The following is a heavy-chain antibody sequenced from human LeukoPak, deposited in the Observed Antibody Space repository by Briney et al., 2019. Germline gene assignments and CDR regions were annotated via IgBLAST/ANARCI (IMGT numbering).Heavy chain of an antibody. CDR2: TYSSGNT. Sequence: NLSAPLSLPCPVSGASISISNSYWGWIRQPPGKGLGWIGSTYSSGNTYNNPSLKSRFTISLDTSKNQSSLKVNSVTAAETAVYYWASQRSRAWYPYFDYWGQGALVTVSS. J-gene: IGHJ4*02. D-gene: IGHD6-19*01. CDR1: GASISISNSY. CDR3: ASQRSRAWYPYFDY. V-gene: IGHV4-39*01.